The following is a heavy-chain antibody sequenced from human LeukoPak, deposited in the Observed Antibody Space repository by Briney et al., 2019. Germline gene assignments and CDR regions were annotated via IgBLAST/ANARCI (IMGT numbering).Heavy chain of an antibody. D-gene: IGHD3-10*01. Sequence: GGSLRLSCAASGFIFSGSSMHWVRQAPGKGLEWVSFIRFDATNKYYAASVKGRFTISRGNAKNSLYLQMNSLRAEDTAVYYCARKLLWFGEFYGMDVWGQGTTVTVSS. J-gene: IGHJ6*02. CDR3: ARKLLWFGEFYGMDV. CDR1: GFIFSGSS. CDR2: IRFDATNK. V-gene: IGHV3-30*02.